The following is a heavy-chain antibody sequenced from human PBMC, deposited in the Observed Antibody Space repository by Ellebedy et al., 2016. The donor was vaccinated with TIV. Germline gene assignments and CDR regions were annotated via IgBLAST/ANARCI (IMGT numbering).Heavy chain of an antibody. J-gene: IGHJ6*02. Sequence: PGGSLRLSCAASGFSFNSYAMSWVRQAPGKGLEWVSAISGSGGSTYYADSVRGRFTISRDNSKNKLYLQMNSLRAEDTAVYYCAKDRGDFAYGMDVWGQGTTVTVSS. V-gene: IGHV3-23*01. CDR3: AKDRGDFAYGMDV. CDR1: GFSFNSYA. D-gene: IGHD3-10*01. CDR2: ISGSGGST.